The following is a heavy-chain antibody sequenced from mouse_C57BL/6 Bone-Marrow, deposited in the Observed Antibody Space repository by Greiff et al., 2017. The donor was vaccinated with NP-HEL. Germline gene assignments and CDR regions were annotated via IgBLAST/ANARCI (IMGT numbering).Heavy chain of an antibody. J-gene: IGHJ4*01. CDR3: ARRGYGRGYAMDY. D-gene: IGHD1-1*01. V-gene: IGHV5-12*01. Sequence: EVQGVESGGGLVQPGGSLKLSCAASGFTFSDYYMYWVRQTPEKRLEWVAYISNGGGSTYYPDTVKGRFTISRDNAKNTLYLQMSRLKSEDTAMYYCARRGYGRGYAMDYWGQGTSVTVSS. CDR1: GFTFSDYY. CDR2: ISNGGGST.